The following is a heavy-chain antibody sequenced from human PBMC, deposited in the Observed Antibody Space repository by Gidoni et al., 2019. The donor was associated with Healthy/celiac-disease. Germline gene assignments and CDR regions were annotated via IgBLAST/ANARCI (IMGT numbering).Heavy chain of an antibody. CDR2: IRWNSGSI. J-gene: IGHJ6*02. CDR3: AKGDLPYYYYGMDV. CDR1: GFTFDDSA. V-gene: IGHV3-9*01. Sequence: EVQLVESWGGLVQPGRSLRLSCAASGFTFDDSAMHWVRQAPGKGLEWVVCIRWNSGSIGYADSVKGRFTISRDNAKNSLYLQMNSLRAEDTALYYCAKGDLPYYYYGMDVWGQGTTVTVSS.